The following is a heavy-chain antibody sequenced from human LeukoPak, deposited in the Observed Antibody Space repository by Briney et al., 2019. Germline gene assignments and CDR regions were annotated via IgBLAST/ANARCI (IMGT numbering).Heavy chain of an antibody. CDR2: IIPIFGTA. Sequence: ASVKVSCKASGGTFSSYAISWVRQAPGQGLEWMGGIIPIFGTANYAQKFQGRVTITADESTSTAYMELSSLRSEDTAVYYCARSPLRGYDSSGYYYLYDYWGQGTLVTVSS. D-gene: IGHD3-22*01. J-gene: IGHJ4*02. V-gene: IGHV1-69*13. CDR1: GGTFSSYA. CDR3: ARSPLRGYDSSGYYYLYDY.